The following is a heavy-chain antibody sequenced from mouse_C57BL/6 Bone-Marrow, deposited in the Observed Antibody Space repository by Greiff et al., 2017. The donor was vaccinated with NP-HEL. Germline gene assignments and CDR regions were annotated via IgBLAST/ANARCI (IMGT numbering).Heavy chain of an antibody. D-gene: IGHD1-1*01. CDR1: GFSLTSYG. J-gene: IGHJ1*03. Sequence: VQLKESGPGLVQPSQSLSITCTVSGFSLTSYGVHWVRQSPGKGLEWLGVIWSGGSTDYNAAFISRLSISKDNSKSQVFFKMNSLQADDTAIYYCASHYYGSWGYFDVWGTGTTVTVSS. CDR3: ASHYYGSWGYFDV. CDR2: IWSGGST. V-gene: IGHV2-2*01.